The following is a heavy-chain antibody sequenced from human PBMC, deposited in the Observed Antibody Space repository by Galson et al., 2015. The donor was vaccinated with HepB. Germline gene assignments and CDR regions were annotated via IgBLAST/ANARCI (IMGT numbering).Heavy chain of an antibody. CDR2: ISSNGGST. D-gene: IGHD3-10*01. V-gene: IGHV3-64*01. J-gene: IGHJ5*02. Sequence: SLRLSCAASGFTFSSYAMHWVRQAPGKGLEYVSAISSNGGSTYYANSVKGRFTISRDDSKNTLYLQMGSLRAEDMAVYYCARDLYYGSGSYYNNPGWFDPWGQGTLVTVSS. CDR1: GFTFSSYA. CDR3: ARDLYYGSGSYYNNPGWFDP.